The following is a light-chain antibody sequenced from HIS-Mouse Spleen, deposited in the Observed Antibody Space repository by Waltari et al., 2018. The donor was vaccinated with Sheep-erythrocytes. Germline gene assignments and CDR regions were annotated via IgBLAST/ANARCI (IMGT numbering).Light chain of an antibody. Sequence: EIVLTQSPATLSLSPGERATRSCRASQSFSSYLAWYQQKPGQAPRLLIYDASNRATGIPARFSGSGSGTDFTLTISSLEPEDFAVYYCQQRSNWLTFGGGTKVEIK. V-gene: IGKV3-11*01. CDR2: DAS. CDR1: QSFSSY. CDR3: QQRSNWLT. J-gene: IGKJ4*01.